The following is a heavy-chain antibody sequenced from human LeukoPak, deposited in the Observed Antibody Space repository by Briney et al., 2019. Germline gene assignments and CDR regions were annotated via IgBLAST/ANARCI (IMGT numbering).Heavy chain of an antibody. J-gene: IGHJ4*02. V-gene: IGHV4-4*02. D-gene: IGHD2-15*01. CDR1: GGSISNSNW. CDR3: ARVGCSGGSCYRYFDY. CDR2: IYHSGST. Sequence: SETLSLTCAVSGGSISNSNWWSWVRQPPGKGLEWIGEIYHSGSTNYTPSLKSRITISVDKSKNQFSLKLSSVTAADTALYYCARVGCSGGSCYRYFDYWGQGTLVTVSS.